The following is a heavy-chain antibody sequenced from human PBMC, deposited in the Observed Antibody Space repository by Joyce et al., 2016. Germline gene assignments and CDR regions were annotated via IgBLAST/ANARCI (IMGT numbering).Heavy chain of an antibody. V-gene: IGHV7-4-1*02. CDR2: INTNTGTP. CDR1: GYTVTTYL. Sequence: QVQLVQSGSELKKPGASVNISCKTSGYTVTTYLINWVRQAPGQGLGWMGGINTNTGTPTYAQGFTGRFVCSLDSSVRTAYLQISGLNTEDTAIYYCARGGFYFDSWGQGTLVTVSS. CDR3: ARGGFYFDS. J-gene: IGHJ4*02.